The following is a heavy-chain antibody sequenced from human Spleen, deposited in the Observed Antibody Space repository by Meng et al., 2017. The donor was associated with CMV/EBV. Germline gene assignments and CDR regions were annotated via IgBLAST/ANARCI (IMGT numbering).Heavy chain of an antibody. CDR3: ARDGLGYCSSTSCYGLDY. CDR2: ISSSSSYI. Sequence: GESLKISCAASGFTFSSYSMNWVRQAPGKGLEWVSSISSSSSYIYYADSVQGRFTISRDNAKNSLYLQMNSLRAEDTAVYYCARDGLGYCSSTSCYGLDYWGQGTLVTVSS. J-gene: IGHJ4*02. D-gene: IGHD2-2*01. V-gene: IGHV3-21*01. CDR1: GFTFSSYS.